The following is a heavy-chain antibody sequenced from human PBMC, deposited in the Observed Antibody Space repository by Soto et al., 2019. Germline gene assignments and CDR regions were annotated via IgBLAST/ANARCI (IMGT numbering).Heavy chain of an antibody. V-gene: IGHV5-51*01. CDR3: ARLGTTGTTGLYYCYGMDV. Sequence: RGESRKISCKGSGYSFTSYWIGWVRQMPGKGLEWMGIIYPGDSDTRYSPSFQGQVTISADKSISTAYLQWSSLKASDTAMYYCARLGTTGTTGLYYCYGMDVWGQGATVTVSS. CDR1: GYSFTSYW. J-gene: IGHJ6*02. CDR2: IYPGDSDT. D-gene: IGHD1-1*01.